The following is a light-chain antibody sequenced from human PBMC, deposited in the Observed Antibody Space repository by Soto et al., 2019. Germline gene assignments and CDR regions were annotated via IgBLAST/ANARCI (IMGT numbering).Light chain of an antibody. J-gene: IGLJ3*02. CDR3: QTWGTGIRV. V-gene: IGLV4-69*01. CDR1: SGHSSYG. CDR2: LYSDGSH. Sequence: QSVLTQSPSASASLGASVKLTCTLSSGHSSYGIAWHQQQPEKGPRYLMKLYSDGSHIKGDGIPDRFSGSSSGAERYLTISSLQSDDEADYYCQTWGTGIRVFGGGTKVTVL.